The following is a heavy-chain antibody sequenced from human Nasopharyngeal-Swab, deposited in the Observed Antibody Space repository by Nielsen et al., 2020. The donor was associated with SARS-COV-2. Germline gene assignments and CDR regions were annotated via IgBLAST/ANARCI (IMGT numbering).Heavy chain of an antibody. CDR2: INPNSGGT. CDR3: AREEGITIFGVVLNNYYYGMDV. D-gene: IGHD3-3*01. CDR1: GYTFTGYY. Sequence: ASVKVSCKASGYTFTGYYMHWVRQAPGQGLEWMGWINPNSGGTNYAQKFQGRVTMTRDTSISTAYMELSRLRSDDTAAYYCAREEGITIFGVVLNNYYYGMDVWGQGTTVTVSS. J-gene: IGHJ6*02. V-gene: IGHV1-2*02.